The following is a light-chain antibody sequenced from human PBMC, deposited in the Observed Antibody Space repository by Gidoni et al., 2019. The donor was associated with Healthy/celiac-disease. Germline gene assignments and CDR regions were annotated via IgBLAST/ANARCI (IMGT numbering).Light chain of an antibody. V-gene: IGKV4-1*01. J-gene: IGKJ1*01. CDR2: WAS. Sequence: DIVMTQYPDSLAVSLGERATINCKSSQSVLYSSNNKNYLAWYQQKPGQPPKLLIYWASTRESGVPDRFSGSGSGTYFTLTISSLQAEDVAVYYCQQYYSTPRTFXQXTKVEIK. CDR3: QQYYSTPRT. CDR1: QSVLYSSNNKNY.